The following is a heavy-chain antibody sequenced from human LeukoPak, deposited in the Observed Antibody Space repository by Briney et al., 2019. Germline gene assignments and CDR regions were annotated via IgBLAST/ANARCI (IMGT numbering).Heavy chain of an antibody. CDR1: RFTFSSYS. D-gene: IGHD3-22*01. CDR2: LCIGSSYV. V-gene: IGHV3-21*05. CDR3: ARDYYDSSGSLDY. J-gene: IGHJ4*02. Sequence: PGGGLRHSRVDSRFTFSSYSMNWVRQAPGRGLEWVSYLCIGSSYVYYADSVKGRFTISRDNAKSSLYLQMKSLRAEDTAVYYCARDYYDSSGSLDYWGQGTLVTVSS.